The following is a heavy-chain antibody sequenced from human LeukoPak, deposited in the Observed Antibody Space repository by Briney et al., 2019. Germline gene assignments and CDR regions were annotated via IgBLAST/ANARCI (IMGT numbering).Heavy chain of an antibody. D-gene: IGHD3-22*01. CDR1: GYTFTGYY. Sequence: GASVKVSCKASGYTFTGYYMHWVRQAPGQGLEWMGWINPNSGGTNYAQKFQGRVTMTRDTSISTAYMELSRLRSDDTAVYYCARVKGEYYYDSSGYEDYWGQGTLVTVSS. CDR3: ARVKGEYYYDSSGYEDY. V-gene: IGHV1-2*02. J-gene: IGHJ4*02. CDR2: INPNSGGT.